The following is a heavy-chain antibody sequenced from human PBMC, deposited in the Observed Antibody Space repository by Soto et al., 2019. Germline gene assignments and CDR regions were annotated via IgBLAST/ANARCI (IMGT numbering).Heavy chain of an antibody. CDR1: TYNFTNYW. J-gene: IGHJ4*02. Sequence: PGESLKISCRGSTYNFTNYWISWMRQVPGKGLEWMGRIDPSDSQTYYSPSFRGHVTISVTKSITTVFLQWSSLRASDTAMYYCARQIYDSDTGPNFQYYFDSWGQGTPVTVSS. D-gene: IGHD3-22*01. CDR2: IDPSDSQT. V-gene: IGHV5-10-1*01. CDR3: ARQIYDSDTGPNFQYYFDS.